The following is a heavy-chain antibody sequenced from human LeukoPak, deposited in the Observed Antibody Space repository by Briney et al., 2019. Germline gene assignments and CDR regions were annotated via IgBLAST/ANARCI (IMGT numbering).Heavy chain of an antibody. D-gene: IGHD3-10*01. CDR1: GFTLSTHW. CDR3: ASLLTPYHGSGGGGMDV. V-gene: IGHV3-74*01. J-gene: IGHJ6*02. Sequence: PGGSLRLSCAASGFTLSTHWMYWVRQAPGKEFVWVSRISGDGSLTSYADSVRGRFTISRDNAKETLYLQMTSLRVEDTAVYSCASLLTPYHGSGGGGMDVWGQGTTVTVSS. CDR2: ISGDGSLT.